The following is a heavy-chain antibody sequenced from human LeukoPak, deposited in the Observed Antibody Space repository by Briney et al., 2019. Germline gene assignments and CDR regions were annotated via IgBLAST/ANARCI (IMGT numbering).Heavy chain of an antibody. CDR1: GCTFTSYY. V-gene: IGHV1-46*01. D-gene: IGHD6-13*01. J-gene: IGHJ5*02. CDR2: INPSGAST. Sequence: ASVKVSCKASGCTFTSYYMHWVRQAPGQGLEWMGIINPSGASTNYAQKFQGRVNMTRDTSTNTVHMELGSLRSEDTAVYYCARVAAAGFAYDKFDPWGQGTLVTVSS. CDR3: ARVAAAGFAYDKFDP.